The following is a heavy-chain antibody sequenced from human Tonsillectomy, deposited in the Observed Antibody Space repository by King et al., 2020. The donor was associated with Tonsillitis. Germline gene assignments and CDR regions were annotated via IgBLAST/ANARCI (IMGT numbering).Heavy chain of an antibody. CDR2: IYYSGST. V-gene: IGHV4-59*01. D-gene: IGHD6-13*01. J-gene: IGHJ3*02. Sequence: VQLQESGPGLVKPSETLSLTCTVSGGSISSYYWSWIRQPPGKGLEWIGYIYYSGSTNYDPSLKSRVTISVDTSKNPFSLKWSSVTAADTAVYYCAREDTGSWSGQSYAFHIWGQGTMVTVSS. CDR1: GGSISSYY. CDR3: AREDTGSWSGQSYAFHI.